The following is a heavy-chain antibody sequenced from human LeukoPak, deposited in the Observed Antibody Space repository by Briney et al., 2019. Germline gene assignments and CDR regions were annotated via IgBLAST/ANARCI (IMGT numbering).Heavy chain of an antibody. V-gene: IGHV4-4*02. D-gene: IGHD3-9*01. CDR1: GDSINSLDL. CDR3: AKDPNSLVTFY. CDR2: MYLSGTT. Sequence: SETLSLTCTVSGDSINSLDLWSWVRPPPGKGLEWIGEMYLSGTTHSNPSVKSRVTISIDKSKNQFFLNLSSVTAADTAVYYCAKDPNSLVTFYWGQGTLVTVSS. J-gene: IGHJ4*02.